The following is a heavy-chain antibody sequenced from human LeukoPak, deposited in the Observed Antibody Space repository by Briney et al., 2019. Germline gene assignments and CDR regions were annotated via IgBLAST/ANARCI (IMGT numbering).Heavy chain of an antibody. CDR3: ARRDGDYDGAHFDY. V-gene: IGHV4-59*08. D-gene: IGHD4-17*01. J-gene: IGHJ4*02. CDR2: TYYSGST. Sequence: PSETLSLTCTVSGGSISSYYWSWIRQPPGKGLEWIGDTYYSGSTNYNPSLKSRVTISVDTSKNQFSLNLSSVTAADTAVYYCARRDGDYDGAHFDYWGQGNLVTVSS. CDR1: GGSISSYY.